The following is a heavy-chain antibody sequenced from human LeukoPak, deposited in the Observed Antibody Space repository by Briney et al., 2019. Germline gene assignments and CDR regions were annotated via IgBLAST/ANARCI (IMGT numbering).Heavy chain of an antibody. CDR3: ARDRVGCSGGSCEYNWFDP. Sequence: GASVKVSCKASGYTFTGYYMHWVQQAPGQGLEWMGWINPNSGGTNYAQKFQGRVTMTRDTSISTAYMELSRLRSDDTAVYYCARDRVGCSGGSCEYNWFDPWGQGTLVTVSS. J-gene: IGHJ5*02. D-gene: IGHD2-15*01. V-gene: IGHV1-2*02. CDR1: GYTFTGYY. CDR2: INPNSGGT.